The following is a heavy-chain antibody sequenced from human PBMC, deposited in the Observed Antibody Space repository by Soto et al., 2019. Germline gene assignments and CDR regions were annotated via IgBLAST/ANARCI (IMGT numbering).Heavy chain of an antibody. CDR3: ARDSRDWVTTLRTHYGMDV. Sequence: QVQLVQSGAEVKKSGSSVRVSCEASGGTFSSYTFSWVRQAPGQGLEWMGGIPPIFGTANYAQKFQGRVTITADESTSTVYMELSSLRSEDTAVYYCARDSRDWVTTLRTHYGMDVWGQGTTVTVSS. V-gene: IGHV1-69*01. CDR2: IPPIFGTA. J-gene: IGHJ6*02. D-gene: IGHD4-17*01. CDR1: GGTFSSYT.